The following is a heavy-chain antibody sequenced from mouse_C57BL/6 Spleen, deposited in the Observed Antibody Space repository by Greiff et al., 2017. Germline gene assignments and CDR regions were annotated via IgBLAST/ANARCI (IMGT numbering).Heavy chain of an antibody. CDR3: ARTIYYDYEDL. D-gene: IGHD2-4*01. Sequence: VQLQQSGPELVKPGASVKISCKASGYTFTDYYMNWVKQSHGKSLEWIGDINPNNGGTSYNQKFKGKATLTVDKSSSTAYMELRSLTSEDSAVYYCARTIYYDYEDLWGQGTTLTVSS. CDR1: GYTFTDYY. J-gene: IGHJ2*01. V-gene: IGHV1-26*01. CDR2: INPNNGGT.